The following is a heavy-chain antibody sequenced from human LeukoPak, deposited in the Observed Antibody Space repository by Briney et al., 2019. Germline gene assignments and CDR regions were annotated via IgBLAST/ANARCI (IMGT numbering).Heavy chain of an antibody. CDR3: ANNHLGYCSSTSCYNY. CDR2: ISVNRDTI. J-gene: IGHJ4*02. D-gene: IGHD2-2*02. V-gene: IGHV3-48*01. CDR1: GFTFSAYS. Sequence: PGGSLRLSCAASGFTFSAYSMNWVRQAPGKGLEWLSYISVNRDTISYADSVKGRLTISRDDAKNSLYLQMSSLRADDTAVYYCANNHLGYCSSTSCYNYWGQGTLVTVSS.